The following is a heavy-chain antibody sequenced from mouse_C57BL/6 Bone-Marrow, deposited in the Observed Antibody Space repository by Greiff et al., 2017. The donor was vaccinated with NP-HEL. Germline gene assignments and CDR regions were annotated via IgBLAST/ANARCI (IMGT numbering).Heavy chain of an antibody. D-gene: IGHD1-1*01. V-gene: IGHV1-15*01. CDR1: GYTFTDYE. CDR3: TRTTVVDYAMDY. J-gene: IGHJ4*01. Sequence: VQLQQSGAELVRPGASVTLSCKASGYTFTDYEMHWVKQTPVHGLEWIGAIDPETGGTAYNQKFKGKAILTADKSSSTAYMERRSLTSEDSAVYYCTRTTVVDYAMDYWGQGTSVTVAS. CDR2: IDPETGGT.